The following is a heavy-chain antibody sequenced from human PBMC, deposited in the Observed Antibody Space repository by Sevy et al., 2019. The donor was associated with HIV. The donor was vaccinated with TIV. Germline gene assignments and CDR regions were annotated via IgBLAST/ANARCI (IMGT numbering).Heavy chain of an antibody. D-gene: IGHD6-19*01. J-gene: IGHJ5*02. CDR3: AKNPRIAVAVNWFDP. CDR2: ISGSGGST. CDR1: GFTFSSYA. V-gene: IGHV3-23*01. Sequence: GSLRLSCAASGFTFSSYAMSWVRQAPGKGLEWVSAISGSGGSTYYVYSVKGRFTISRDNSKNTLYLQMNSLRAEDTAVYYCAKNPRIAVAVNWFDPWGQGTLVTVSS.